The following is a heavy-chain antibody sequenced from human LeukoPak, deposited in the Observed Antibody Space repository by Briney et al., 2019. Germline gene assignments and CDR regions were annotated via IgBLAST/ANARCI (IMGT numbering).Heavy chain of an antibody. D-gene: IGHD5-18*01. CDR1: GFTFSSYW. CDR2: IKKDGSEK. V-gene: IGHV3-7*01. Sequence: GGSLRLSCAASGFTFSSYWMSWVRQAPGEGLEWLANIKKDGSEKYSVDSVKGRFTISRDNAKTSLYLQMNSLRAEDTAVYYCARHLSGITGYTYGRGIDYWGQGTLVTVSS. CDR3: ARHLSGITGYTYGRGIDY. J-gene: IGHJ4*02.